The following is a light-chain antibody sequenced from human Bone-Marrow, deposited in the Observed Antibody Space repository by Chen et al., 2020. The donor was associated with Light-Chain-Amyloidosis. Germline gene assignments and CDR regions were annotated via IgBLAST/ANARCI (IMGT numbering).Light chain of an antibody. CDR3: QVWDTTRGV. CDR2: DDR. V-gene: IGLV3-21*02. CDR1: NIGNKN. J-gene: IGLJ3*02. Sequence: SYVLTQPPSVSVAPGQTATFTCGGDNIGNKNVHWYQQKPGQAPILVVFDDRDRPAGIPESFSGSNSGNTATLTINRVGAGDEADYYCQVWDTTRGVFGGGTKLTVL.